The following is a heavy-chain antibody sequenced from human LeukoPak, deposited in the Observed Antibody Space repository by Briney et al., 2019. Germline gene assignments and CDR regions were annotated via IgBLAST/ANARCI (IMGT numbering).Heavy chain of an antibody. J-gene: IGHJ4*02. CDR1: GFTFSSYS. CDR3: AKGGPLLSPFDY. Sequence: GGSLRLSCAASGFTFSSYSMNWVRQAPGKGLEWVSSISSSSSYIYYADSVKGRFTISRDNAKNSLYLQMNSLRAEDTALYYCAKGGPLLSPFDYWGQGTLVTVSS. D-gene: IGHD2/OR15-2a*01. CDR2: ISSSSSYI. V-gene: IGHV3-21*04.